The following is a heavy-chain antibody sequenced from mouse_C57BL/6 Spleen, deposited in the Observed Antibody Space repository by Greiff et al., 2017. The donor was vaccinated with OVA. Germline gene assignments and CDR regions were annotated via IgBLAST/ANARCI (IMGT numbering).Heavy chain of an antibody. CDR3: ARGGYYYGSSSYYFDY. J-gene: IGHJ2*01. V-gene: IGHV1-52*01. CDR2: IDPSDSET. CDR1: GYTFTSYW. Sequence: QVQLQQPGAELVRPGSSVKLSCKASGYTFTSYWMHWVKQRPIQGLEWIGNIDPSDSETHYNQKFKDKATLTVDKSSSTAYMQLSSLTSEDSAVYYWARGGYYYGSSSYYFDYWGQGTTPQSPQ. D-gene: IGHD1-1*01.